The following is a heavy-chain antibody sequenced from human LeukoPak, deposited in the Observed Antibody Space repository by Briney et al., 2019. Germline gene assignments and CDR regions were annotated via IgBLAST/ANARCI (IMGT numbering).Heavy chain of an antibody. CDR2: ISWNSGSI. V-gene: IGHV3-9*01. Sequence: GGSLRLSCAASGFTFDDCAMPWVRQAPGKGLEWVSGISWNSGSIGYADSMKGRFTISRDNAKNSLYLQMNSLRAEDTALYYCAKDMGSGSSWYYFDYWGQGTLVTVSS. CDR3: AKDMGSGSSWYYFDY. J-gene: IGHJ4*02. D-gene: IGHD6-13*01. CDR1: GFTFDDCA.